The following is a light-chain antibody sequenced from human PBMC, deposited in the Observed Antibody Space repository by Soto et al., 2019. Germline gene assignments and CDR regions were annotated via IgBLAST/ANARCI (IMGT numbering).Light chain of an antibody. Sequence: QSVLTQPRSVSGSPGQSVTISCTGTSSDVGGYNYVSWYQQHPGKAPKLMIYDVSKRPSGVPDRFSGSKSGNTASLTISGLQAEDEADYYCCSYAGSHWVFGTGTKVTVL. CDR3: CSYAGSHWV. CDR1: SSDVGGYNY. J-gene: IGLJ1*01. CDR2: DVS. V-gene: IGLV2-11*01.